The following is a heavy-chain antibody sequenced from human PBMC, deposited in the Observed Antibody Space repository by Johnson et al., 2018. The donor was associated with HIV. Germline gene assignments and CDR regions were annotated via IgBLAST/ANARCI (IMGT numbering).Heavy chain of an antibody. V-gene: IGHV3-66*03. CDR3: AKDDNLGVWYSDAFDV. D-gene: IGHD6-19*01. Sequence: EVQLVESGGGLIQPGGSLRLSCAASGFTVSSNYMSWVRQAPGKGLEWVSVIYSGGSTYHADSVKGRFTMSRDNSKSTLNLQMNSLRAEGTAIYYCAKDDNLGVWYSDAFDVWGQGTVVTVSS. CDR1: GFTVSSNY. CDR2: IYSGGST. J-gene: IGHJ3*01.